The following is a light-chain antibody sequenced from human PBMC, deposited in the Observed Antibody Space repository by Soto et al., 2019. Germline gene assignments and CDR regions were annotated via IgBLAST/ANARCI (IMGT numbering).Light chain of an antibody. CDR3: RSYTSRTSYV. Sequence: QSALTQPASVSGSPGQSITISCTGTSSDVGGYNYVSWYQQHPGKAPKLMIYEVSNRPSGVSHRFSGSKADNTASLTISGRQAEDEADYYCRSYTSRTSYVFGTGTKVTVL. CDR1: SSDVGGYNY. J-gene: IGLJ1*01. V-gene: IGLV2-14*01. CDR2: EVS.